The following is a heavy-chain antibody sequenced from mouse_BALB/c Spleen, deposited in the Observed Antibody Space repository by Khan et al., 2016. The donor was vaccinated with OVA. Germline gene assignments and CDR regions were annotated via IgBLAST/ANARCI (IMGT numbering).Heavy chain of an antibody. Sequence: VQLQQSGAELVRPGALVKLSCKASGFNIKDYYIHWVKQRPEQGLEWIGWIDPENGETVYDPKFQGKAIITADTSSNTAHLQLSSLTSEDAAVYYCARSGYSAWFAYWGQGTLVTVSA. CDR1: GFNIKDYY. V-gene: IGHV14-1*02. CDR3: ARSGYSAWFAY. J-gene: IGHJ3*01. CDR2: IDPENGET.